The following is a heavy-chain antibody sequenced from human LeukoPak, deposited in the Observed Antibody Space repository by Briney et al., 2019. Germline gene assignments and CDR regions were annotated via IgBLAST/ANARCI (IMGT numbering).Heavy chain of an antibody. D-gene: IGHD3-3*01. CDR1: GGSFSGYY. Sequence: PSETLSLTCAVYGGSFSGYYRSWIRQPPGKGLEWIGEINHSGSTNYNPSLKSRVTISVDTSKNQFSLKLSSVTAADTAVYYCARAYYDFWSGYQFDYWGQGTLVTVSS. CDR3: ARAYYDFWSGYQFDY. J-gene: IGHJ4*02. V-gene: IGHV4-34*01. CDR2: INHSGST.